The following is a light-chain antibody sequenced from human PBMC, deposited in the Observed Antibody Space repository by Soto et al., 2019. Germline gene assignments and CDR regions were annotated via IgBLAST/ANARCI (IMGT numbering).Light chain of an antibody. CDR2: WAS. CDR3: QQYYSTLWT. Sequence: DIVMNQSPDSLAVSLGERATINCKSSQSVLFSSNNRNYLAWYQQKPGQPPKLLIYWASTRESGVPDRFSCSGSETDFTLTINSLQAEDVAVYYCQQYYSTLWTFGQGTKVEIK. CDR1: QSVLFSSNNRNY. V-gene: IGKV4-1*01. J-gene: IGKJ1*01.